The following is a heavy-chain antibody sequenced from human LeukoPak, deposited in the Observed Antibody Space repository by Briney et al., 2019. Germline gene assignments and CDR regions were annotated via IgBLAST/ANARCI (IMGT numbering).Heavy chain of an antibody. D-gene: IGHD6-13*01. J-gene: IGHJ4*02. V-gene: IGHV3-30*18. Sequence: GGSLRLSCAASGFTFSRFGMHWVRQAPGKGLDWVAVISYDGSNKYHADSVRGRFTISRDNSKNTLHLQMNSLRTEDTAVYYCAKELYSTTWYDYWDQGTLVTVS. CDR2: ISYDGSNK. CDR1: GFTFSRFG. CDR3: AKELYSTTWYDY.